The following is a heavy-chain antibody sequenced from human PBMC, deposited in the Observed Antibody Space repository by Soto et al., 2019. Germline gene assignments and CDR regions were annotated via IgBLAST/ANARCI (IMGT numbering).Heavy chain of an antibody. J-gene: IGHJ4*02. D-gene: IGHD3-22*01. CDR3: ARLGAYYQAMDS. CDR2: IYYSGST. CDR1: GGSISSGDYY. Sequence: PSETLSFTCTVSGGSISSGDYYWSWIRQPPGKGLEWIGYIYYSGSTYYNPSLKSRVTISVDTSKNQFSLKLSSVTAADTAVYYCARLGAYYQAMDSWGRGTLVTVSS. V-gene: IGHV4-30-4*01.